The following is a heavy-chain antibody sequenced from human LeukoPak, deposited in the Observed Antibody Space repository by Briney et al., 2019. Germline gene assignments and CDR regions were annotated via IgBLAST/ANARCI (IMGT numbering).Heavy chain of an antibody. D-gene: IGHD4-23*01. CDR3: ARDPTPTVVTKPGPRPTVQTDY. J-gene: IGHJ4*02. CDR1: GGSISSYY. V-gene: IGHV4-59*01. Sequence: SETLSLTCTVSGGSISSYYWSWIRQPPGKGLEWIGYIYYSGSTNYNPSLKSRVTISVDTSKNQFSLKLSSVTAEDTAVYYCARDPTPTVVTKPGPRPTVQTDYWGQGTLVTVSS. CDR2: IYYSGST.